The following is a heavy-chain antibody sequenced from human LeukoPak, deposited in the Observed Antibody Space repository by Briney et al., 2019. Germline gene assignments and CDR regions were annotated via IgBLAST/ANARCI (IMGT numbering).Heavy chain of an antibody. CDR1: GGSFSGYY. D-gene: IGHD7-27*01. CDR2: INHSGST. J-gene: IGHJ5*02. CDR3: ATVALTGWTFDP. Sequence: SETLSLTCAVYGGSFSGYYWSWIRQPPGKGLECIGEINHSGSTNYNPSLKSRVTISVDTSKNQFSLKLSSVTAADTAIYYRATVALTGWTFDPWGQGTLVTVSS. V-gene: IGHV4-34*01.